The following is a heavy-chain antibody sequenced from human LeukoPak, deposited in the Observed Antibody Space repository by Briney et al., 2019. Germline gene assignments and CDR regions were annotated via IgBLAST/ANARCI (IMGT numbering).Heavy chain of an antibody. CDR3: ARRPWYCSSTSCYAGRGDYYYYMDV. Sequence: PSETLSLTCAVYGGSFSGYYWSWIRQPPGKGLEWIGEINHSGSTNYNPSLRSRVTISVDTSKNQFSLKLSSVTAADTAVYYCARRPWYCSSTSCYAGRGDYYYYMDVWGKGTTVTISS. V-gene: IGHV4-34*01. CDR1: GGSFSGYY. J-gene: IGHJ6*03. D-gene: IGHD2-2*01. CDR2: INHSGST.